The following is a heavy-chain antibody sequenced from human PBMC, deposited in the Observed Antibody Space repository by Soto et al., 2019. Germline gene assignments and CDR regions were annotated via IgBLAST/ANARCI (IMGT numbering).Heavy chain of an antibody. J-gene: IGHJ5*02. Sequence: QVQLVQSGAEVKKPGASVKVSCKASGYTFTSYGLSWLRQAPGQGLEWMGRISAYNYNTNYAQKLQGRVTMTTDTSTSTAYMELRRLRSDDTAVYSCARVVGALGHWFDPWGQGTLVTVSS. CDR3: ARVVGALGHWFDP. D-gene: IGHD1-26*01. CDR1: GYTFTSYG. V-gene: IGHV1-18*01. CDR2: ISAYNYNT.